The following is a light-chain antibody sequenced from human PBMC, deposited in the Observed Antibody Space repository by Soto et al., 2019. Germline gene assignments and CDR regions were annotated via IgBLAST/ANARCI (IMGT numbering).Light chain of an antibody. Sequence: EIVMTQSPATLSVSPGERATLSCRASLSVSRNLAWYQQKPGQAPRLLIFDASTRATGIPARFSGSGSGTEFTLTITSLQSEDFAVYYCQQYNAWPRTFGQGTTVDIK. J-gene: IGKJ1*01. CDR3: QQYNAWPRT. CDR1: LSVSRN. CDR2: DAS. V-gene: IGKV3-15*01.